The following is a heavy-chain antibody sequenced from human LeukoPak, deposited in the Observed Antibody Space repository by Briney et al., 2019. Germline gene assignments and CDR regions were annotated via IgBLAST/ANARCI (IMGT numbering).Heavy chain of an antibody. CDR1: GFIFSNYA. V-gene: IGHV3-64*01. Sequence: GGSLRLSCEASGFIFSNYAMHWVRQAPGKGLEYVSGVSGSGTSTYYANSVKGRFPISRDNPKNTLYLQMGSLRVEDVAVYYCARGGGSGSYYYYGLDVWGHGTTVTVSS. J-gene: IGHJ6*02. CDR3: ARGGGSGSYYYYGLDV. CDR2: VSGSGTST. D-gene: IGHD3-10*01.